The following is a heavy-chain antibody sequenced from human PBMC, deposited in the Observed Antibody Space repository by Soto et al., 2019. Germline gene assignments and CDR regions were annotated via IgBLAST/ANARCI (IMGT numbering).Heavy chain of an antibody. CDR2: IYYSGST. J-gene: IGHJ6*02. D-gene: IGHD3-10*01. CDR3: ARDQLYYGSGNGPYYYYYGMDV. Sequence: SETLSLTCTVSGGSISSGGYYWSWIRQHPGKGLEWIGYIYYSGSTYHNPSLKSRVTISVDTSKNQFSLKLSSVTAADTAVYYCARDQLYYGSGNGPYYYYYGMDVWGQGTTVTVSS. V-gene: IGHV4-31*03. CDR1: GGSISSGGYY.